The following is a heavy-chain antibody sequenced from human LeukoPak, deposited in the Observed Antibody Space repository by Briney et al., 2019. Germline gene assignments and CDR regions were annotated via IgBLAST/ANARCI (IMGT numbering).Heavy chain of an antibody. J-gene: IGHJ4*02. D-gene: IGHD1-7*01. CDR1: GFTFSSYS. CDR2: ISSSSSTI. V-gene: IGHV3-48*01. Sequence: GGSLRLSCAASGFTFSSYSMTWVRQAPGKGLEWVSYISSSSSTIYYADSVKGRFTISRDNAKNSLYPQMNSLRAEDTAVYYCARGTRNYFFDYWGQGTLVTVSS. CDR3: ARGTRNYFFDY.